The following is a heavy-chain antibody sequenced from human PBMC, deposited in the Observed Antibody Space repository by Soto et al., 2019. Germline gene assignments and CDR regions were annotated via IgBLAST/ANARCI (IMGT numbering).Heavy chain of an antibody. CDR1: GYTFTSYY. Sequence: QVQLVQSGAEVKKPGASVKVSCKASGYTFTSYYMHWVRQAPGQGLEWMGIINPSGGSTSYAQKFQGRVPMTRDRCTSTVYMELSSLRSEDTAVYYCARSTGDSGGDYWGQGTLVTVSS. V-gene: IGHV1-46*01. CDR2: INPSGGST. J-gene: IGHJ4*02. D-gene: IGHD2-15*01. CDR3: ARSTGDSGGDY.